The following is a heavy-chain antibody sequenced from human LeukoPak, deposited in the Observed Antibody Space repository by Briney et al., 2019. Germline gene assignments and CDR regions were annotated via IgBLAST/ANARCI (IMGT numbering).Heavy chain of an antibody. CDR1: GGSISSYY. J-gene: IGHJ4*02. Sequence: PSETLSPTCTVSGGSISSYYWSWIRQPPGKGLEWIGYIYYSGSTNYNPSLKSRVTISVDTSKNQFSLKLSSVTAADTAVYYCARAFTYYYDSSGYMGSYYFDYWGQGTLVTVSS. CDR2: IYYSGST. CDR3: ARAFTYYYDSSGYMGSYYFDY. V-gene: IGHV4-59*01. D-gene: IGHD3-22*01.